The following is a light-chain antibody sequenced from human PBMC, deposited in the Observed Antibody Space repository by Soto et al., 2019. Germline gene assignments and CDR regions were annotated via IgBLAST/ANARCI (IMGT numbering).Light chain of an antibody. CDR2: GAS. CDR1: QSVSSN. CDR3: QQYNDWPLT. J-gene: IGKJ1*01. Sequence: EIVMTQSPATLSVSPGERATLSCSASQSVSSNLAWYQQKPGQAPRLLIYGASTRATGIPARFSGSGSGTVFTLTIISLQSEDFAIYYCQQYNDWPLTFGQGTKVDIK. V-gene: IGKV3-15*01.